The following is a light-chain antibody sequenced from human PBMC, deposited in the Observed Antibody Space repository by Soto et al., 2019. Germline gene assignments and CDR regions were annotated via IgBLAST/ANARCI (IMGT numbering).Light chain of an antibody. J-gene: IGKJ5*01. Sequence: EIVMTESPETLSVSPGERATLSCRASQSVSSNLAWYQQKPGQAPSLLIYGASTRATGTPARFSGSGSGTEFTLTISSLQSEDFAVYYCQQYIRWPLTFGGGTRLEIK. CDR2: GAS. V-gene: IGKV3-15*01. CDR3: QQYIRWPLT. CDR1: QSVSSN.